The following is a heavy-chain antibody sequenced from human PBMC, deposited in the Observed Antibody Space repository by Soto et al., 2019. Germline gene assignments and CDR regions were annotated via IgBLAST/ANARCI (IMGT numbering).Heavy chain of an antibody. D-gene: IGHD3-16*01. CDR1: GFTFTSSA. CDR3: AADRATPPYLPGHNWFYP. Sequence: SVKVSCKASGFTFTSSAIQWVRQARGQRLEWIGWIVVGSGNTNYAQKFQERVTITRDMSTSTAYVELSSLRSEDTAVYYCAADRATPPYLPGHNWFYPWGQGTLVTVSS. V-gene: IGHV1-58*02. J-gene: IGHJ5*02. CDR2: IVVGSGNT.